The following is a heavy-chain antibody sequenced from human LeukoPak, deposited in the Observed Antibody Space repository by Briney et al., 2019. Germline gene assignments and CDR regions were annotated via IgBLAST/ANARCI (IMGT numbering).Heavy chain of an antibody. Sequence: GGSLRLSCAASEFTFSNYWMHWVRQAPGKGLVWVSRINSDGINTSYADSVKGRFTISRDNAKNTLNLQMNSLRAEDTAVYYCTGGGSGYFLGFDYWGQGTLVTVSS. J-gene: IGHJ4*02. CDR2: INSDGINT. D-gene: IGHD3-22*01. CDR1: EFTFSNYW. V-gene: IGHV3-74*01. CDR3: TGGGSGYFLGFDY.